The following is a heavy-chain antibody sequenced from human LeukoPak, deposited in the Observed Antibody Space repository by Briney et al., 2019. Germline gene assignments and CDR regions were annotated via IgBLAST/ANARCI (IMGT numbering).Heavy chain of an antibody. D-gene: IGHD3-22*01. V-gene: IGHV4-30-2*01. CDR1: GGSISSGGYS. CDR2: IYHSGST. CDR3: ARDYYDSSGYSFLDY. J-gene: IGHJ4*02. Sequence: PSETLSLTCAVSGGSISSGGYSWSWIRQPPGKGLEWIGYIYHSGSTYYNPSLKSQVTISVDRSKNQFSLKLSSVTAADTAVYYCARDYYDSSGYSFLDYWGQGTLVTVSS.